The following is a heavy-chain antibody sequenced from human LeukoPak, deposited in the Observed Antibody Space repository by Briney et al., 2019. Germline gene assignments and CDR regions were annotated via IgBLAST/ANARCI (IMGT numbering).Heavy chain of an antibody. J-gene: IGHJ4*02. CDR2: IYYSGST. D-gene: IGHD4-17*01. Sequence: SQTLSLTCTVSGGSISSGGYYWRWIRQHPGKGLEWIGYIYYSGSTYYNPTLKSRVTISVDTSKNQFSLKLSSVTAADTAVYYCARADYGDYVGYWGQGTLVTVSS. CDR3: ARADYGDYVGY. CDR1: GGSISSGGYY. V-gene: IGHV4-31*03.